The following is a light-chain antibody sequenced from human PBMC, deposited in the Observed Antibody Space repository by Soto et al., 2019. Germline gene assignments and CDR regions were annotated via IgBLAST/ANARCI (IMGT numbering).Light chain of an antibody. J-gene: IGLJ3*02. Sequence: QSVLTQPASVSGSPGQSITISCTGTSSDVGSYNLVSWYQQHPGKAPKLIIYEGDRRPSGVSNRFSGSKSGNTASLTISGLQAEDEADYFCCSYAGSSTFEVFGGGTKLTVL. V-gene: IGLV2-23*03. CDR1: SSDVGSYNL. CDR2: EGD. CDR3: CSYAGSSTFEV.